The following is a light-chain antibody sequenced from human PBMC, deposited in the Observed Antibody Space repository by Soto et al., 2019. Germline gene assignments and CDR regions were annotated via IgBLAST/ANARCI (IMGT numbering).Light chain of an antibody. J-gene: IGKJ1*01. CDR2: RVS. V-gene: IGKV2-30*02. CDR3: MQGTHWTRT. Sequence: DALLIHSPVSLPVTLGQPASISCRSSQSLVHSDGNTYLNWFQQRPGQSPRRLLYRVSNRDSGVADKLSGSASGTNFTLKISWVEAEDVGVYYGMQGTHWTRTFGQGTKVDXK. CDR1: QSLVHSDGNTY.